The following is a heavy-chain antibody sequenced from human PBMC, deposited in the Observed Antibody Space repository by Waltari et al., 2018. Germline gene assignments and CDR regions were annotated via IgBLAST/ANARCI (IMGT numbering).Heavy chain of an antibody. D-gene: IGHD3-10*01. V-gene: IGHV4-34*01. CDR2: INHRGST. J-gene: IGHJ5*02. CDR3: VRGAFEFYSSSFGKGGWFDP. CDR1: GGPLSSSF. Sequence: QVQLQQWGAGLLKPSETLSLSCAVYGGPLSSSFWRWIRQSPRKGLEWIGEINHRGSTNYNPSLRGRVTISVDTSKNQFSLKLSSVTAADTAVYYCVRGAFEFYSSSFGKGGWFDPWGQGTPVTVSS.